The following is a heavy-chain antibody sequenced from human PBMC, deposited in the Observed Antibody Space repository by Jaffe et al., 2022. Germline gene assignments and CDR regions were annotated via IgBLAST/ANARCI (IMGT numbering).Heavy chain of an antibody. CDR1: GYSISSGYY. D-gene: IGHD2-15*01. J-gene: IGHJ5*02. CDR2: IYHSGST. V-gene: IGHV4-38-2*02. CDR3: ARDGRDGGSSFDP. Sequence: QVQLQESGPGLVKPSETLSLTCAVSGYSISSGYYWGWIRQPPGKGLEWIGSIYHSGSTYYNPSLKSRVTISVDTSKNQFSLKLSSVTAADTAVYYCARDGRDGGSSFDPWGQGTLVTVSS.